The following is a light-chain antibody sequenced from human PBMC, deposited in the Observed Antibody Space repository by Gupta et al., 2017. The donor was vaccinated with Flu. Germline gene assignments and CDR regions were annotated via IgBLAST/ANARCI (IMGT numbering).Light chain of an antibody. CDR3: QSYDSSLSVV. CDR2: AT. Sequence: QSVLTQPPSVSGAPGQRVTTSCTGSSSNIGAAYDVHWYQQLPGTAPKLLIYATNRLSGVPVRFSGSRSGTSASLAITGLQPEDEADYYCQSYDSSLSVVFGGGTKLTVL. V-gene: IGLV1-40*01. J-gene: IGLJ2*01. CDR1: SSNIGAAYD.